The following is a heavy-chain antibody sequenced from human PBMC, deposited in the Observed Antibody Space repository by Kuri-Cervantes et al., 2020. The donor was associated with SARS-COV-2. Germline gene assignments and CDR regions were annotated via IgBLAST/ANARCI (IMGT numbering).Heavy chain of an antibody. Sequence: SETLSLTCAVSGYSISSGYYWGWIRQPPGKGLEWIGSIYHSGSTYYNPSLKSRVTISVDASKNQFSLKLSSVTAADTAVYYCARHGLNGSYPTPQYYFDYWGQGTLVTVSS. CDR2: IYHSGST. J-gene: IGHJ4*02. CDR1: GYSISSGYY. V-gene: IGHV4-38-2*01. D-gene: IGHD1-26*01. CDR3: ARHGLNGSYPTPQYYFDY.